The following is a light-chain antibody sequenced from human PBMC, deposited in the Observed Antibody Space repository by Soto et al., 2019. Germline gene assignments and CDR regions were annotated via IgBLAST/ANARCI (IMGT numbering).Light chain of an antibody. Sequence: EIVLTQSPATLSLSPGERATLSCRASQSVSSYLAWYQQKPGQAPRLLIYGASTRATGIPARFSGSGSGTEFTLTISRLEPEDFAVYYCQQYGSSGTFGQGTKVDI. CDR3: QQYGSSGT. CDR2: GAS. V-gene: IGKV3-20*01. CDR1: QSVSSY. J-gene: IGKJ1*01.